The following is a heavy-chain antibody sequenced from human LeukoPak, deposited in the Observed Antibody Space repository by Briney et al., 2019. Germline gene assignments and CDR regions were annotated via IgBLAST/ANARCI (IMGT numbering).Heavy chain of an antibody. CDR2: IYYSGST. D-gene: IGHD3-9*01. J-gene: IGHJ6*03. CDR3: ARHNYDILTGYPNYYMDV. CDR1: GGSIRSYY. Sequence: SETLSLTCTVSGGSIRSYYWSWVRQPPGKGLEWIGYIYYSGSTNNNPSLKSRVSISVDTFKNQFSLKLNSVTAADTAVYYCARHNYDILTGYPNYYMDVWGKGTTVTVSS. V-gene: IGHV4-59*08.